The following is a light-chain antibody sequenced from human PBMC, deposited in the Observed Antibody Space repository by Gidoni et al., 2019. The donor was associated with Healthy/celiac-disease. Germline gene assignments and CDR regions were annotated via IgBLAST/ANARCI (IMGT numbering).Light chain of an antibody. J-gene: IGKJ1*01. Sequence: EIVLTQSPGTLSLSPGKRATLSCRASQSVSSRYVAWYQQKPGQAPRLLIYGASSRATGIPDRCSGSGSGTDFTLTISRLEPEDVAVYYWQQYGSSPRTFGQGTKVEIK. V-gene: IGKV3-20*01. CDR1: QSVSSRY. CDR2: GAS. CDR3: QQYGSSPRT.